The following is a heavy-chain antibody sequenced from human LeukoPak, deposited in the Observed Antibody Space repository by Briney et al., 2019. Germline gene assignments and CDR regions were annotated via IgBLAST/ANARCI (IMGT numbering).Heavy chain of an antibody. CDR1: GYTFTSYY. D-gene: IGHD5-24*01. CDR2: INPSGGST. CDR3: ARGVRDGYNSALADSTPPDY. V-gene: IGHV1-46*01. Sequence: ASVKVSFKASGYTFTSYYMHWVRQAPGQGLEWMGIINPSGGSTSYAQKFQGRVTMTRDMSTSTVYMELSSLRSEDTAVYYCARGVRDGYNSALADSTPPDYWGQGTLVTVSS. J-gene: IGHJ4*02.